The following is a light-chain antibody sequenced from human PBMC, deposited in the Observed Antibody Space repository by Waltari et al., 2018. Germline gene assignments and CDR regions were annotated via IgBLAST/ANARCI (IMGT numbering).Light chain of an antibody. V-gene: IGLV2-14*01. CDR2: DVS. J-gene: IGLJ1*01. CDR1: SSDVGGYNY. Sequence: QSALTQPASVSGSPGQSITISCTGTSSDVGGYNYVSWYQQHPGKAPKLMIYDVSKRPSGFSNRFSGSKSGNTASLTISGLQAEDEADYYCSSYTSSSIVYVFGTGTKVTVL. CDR3: SSYTSSSIVYV.